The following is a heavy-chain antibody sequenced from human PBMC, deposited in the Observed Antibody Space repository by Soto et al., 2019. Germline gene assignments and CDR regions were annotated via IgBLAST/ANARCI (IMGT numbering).Heavy chain of an antibody. CDR2: VKSKNDGGTT. CDR1: GFTFSNAW. J-gene: IGHJ4*01. Sequence: GGSLRLSCAASGFTFSNAWINWVRRAPGKGLEWVGRVKSKNDGGTTDFAAPVKGRFAISRDDSKNMVYLEMNSLQTEDTAIYYCTTDSYITSIIVRFDYWGHGTLVTVSS. V-gene: IGHV3-15*07. D-gene: IGHD3-22*01. CDR3: TTDSYITSIIVRFDY.